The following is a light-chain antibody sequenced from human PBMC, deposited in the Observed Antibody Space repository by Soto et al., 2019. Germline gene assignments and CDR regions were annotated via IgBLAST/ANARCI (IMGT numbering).Light chain of an antibody. CDR3: QVYDSSSDHFV. Sequence: SYELTQPPSVSLAPGETASIACGGDNIGRKSVHWDQQKPGQAPVVVMYYDRDRPSGIPERFSGSNSGNTATLTISWVEAGDEADYYCQVYDSSSDHFVFGTGTKVTVL. CDR2: YDR. CDR1: NIGRKS. J-gene: IGLJ1*01. V-gene: IGLV3-21*04.